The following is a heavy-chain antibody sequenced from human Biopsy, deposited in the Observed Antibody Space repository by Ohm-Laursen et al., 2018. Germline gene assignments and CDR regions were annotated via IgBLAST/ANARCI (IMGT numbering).Heavy chain of an antibody. J-gene: IGHJ4*02. V-gene: IGHV3-23*01. CDR1: GFTFSSYA. Sequence: SLRLSCAASGFTFSSYAMTWFRHAQGKGLEWVSTISGNSDIIYDTDSVKGRFTISRDNSKNTLYLQMNSLRADDTAVYYCALAAAQTVTHFDYWGQGTLVTVSS. D-gene: IGHD4-17*01. CDR2: ISGNSDII. CDR3: ALAAAQTVTHFDY.